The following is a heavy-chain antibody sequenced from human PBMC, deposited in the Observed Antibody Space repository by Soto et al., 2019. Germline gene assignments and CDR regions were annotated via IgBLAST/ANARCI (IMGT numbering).Heavy chain of an antibody. Sequence: SETLSLTCAVYGGSFSGYYWSWIRQPPGKGLEWIGEINHSGSTNYNPSLKSRVTISVDTSKNQFSLKLSSVTAADTAVYYCARGATGYYNYYYYYYMDVWGKGTTVTVSS. V-gene: IGHV4-34*01. D-gene: IGHD3-9*01. CDR1: GGSFSGYY. CDR3: ARGATGYYNYYYYYYMDV. J-gene: IGHJ6*03. CDR2: INHSGST.